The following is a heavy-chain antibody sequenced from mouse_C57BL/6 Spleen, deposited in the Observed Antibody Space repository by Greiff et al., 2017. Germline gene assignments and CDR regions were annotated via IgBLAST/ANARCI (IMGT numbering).Heavy chain of an antibody. CDR1: GYTFTSYW. CDR3: AKGHQRSTVVDAMDY. D-gene: IGHD1-1*01. Sequence: QVQLQQPGAELVKPGASVKLSCTASGYTFTSYWMHWVKQRPGQGLEWIGMIHPNSGSTNYNEKFKSKATLTVDKSSSTAYMQLSSLTSEDSAVYYCAKGHQRSTVVDAMDYWGQGTSVTVSS. V-gene: IGHV1-64*01. J-gene: IGHJ4*01. CDR2: IHPNSGST.